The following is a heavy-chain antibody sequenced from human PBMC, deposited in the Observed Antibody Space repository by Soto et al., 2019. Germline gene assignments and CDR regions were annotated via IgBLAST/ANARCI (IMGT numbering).Heavy chain of an antibody. V-gene: IGHV3-30*03. CDR1: GFVFGGFG. CDR3: ARGGDVLDY. J-gene: IGHJ4*02. CDR2: ASYDGTYK. Sequence: QVELVYSGGGVVRPGKSLTVSCTGSGFVFGGFGMHWVRQTPGKGLEWLGMASYDGTYKYFADSVKGRFTISRDNGMNTVYLQMDKLRLEDTALYYCARGGDVLDYWGRGTLVTVSS. D-gene: IGHD3-16*01.